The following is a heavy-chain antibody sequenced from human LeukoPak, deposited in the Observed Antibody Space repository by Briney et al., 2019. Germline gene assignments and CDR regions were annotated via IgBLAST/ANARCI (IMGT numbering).Heavy chain of an antibody. CDR2: INPNSGGT. D-gene: IGHD4-11*01. CDR3: ARGDSNYAPYFDY. J-gene: IGHJ4*02. Sequence: GASVKVSCKASGYTFTGYYMHWVRQAPGRGLEWMGWINPNSGGTNYAQKFQGRVTMTRDTSISTAYMELSRLRSDDTAVYYCARGDSNYAPYFDYWGQGALVTVSS. V-gene: IGHV1-2*02. CDR1: GYTFTGYY.